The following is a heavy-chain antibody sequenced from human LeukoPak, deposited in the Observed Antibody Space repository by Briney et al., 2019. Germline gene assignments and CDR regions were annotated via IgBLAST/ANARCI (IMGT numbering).Heavy chain of an antibody. CDR2: INHSGST. CDR1: GGSFSGYY. J-gene: IGHJ6*03. CDR3: ARGSCSSTSCYEAYYYYMDV. V-gene: IGHV4-34*01. D-gene: IGHD2-2*01. Sequence: PSETLSLTCAVYGGSFSGYYWSWIRQPPGKGLEWIGEINHSGSTNYNPSLKSRVTISVDTSKNQFSLKLSSVTAADTAVYYCARGSCSSTSCYEAYYYYMDVWGKGTTVTVSS.